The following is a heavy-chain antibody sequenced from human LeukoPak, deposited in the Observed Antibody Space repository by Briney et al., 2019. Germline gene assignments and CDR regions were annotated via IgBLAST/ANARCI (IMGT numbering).Heavy chain of an antibody. Sequence: GGSLRLSCAASEFSVGNNYMTWVRQAPGKGLEWVSLIYSGGSTYYADSVKGRFTISRDNSKNTLYLQMNSLRAEDTAVYYCARDNSVGDIAWWFDPWGQGTLVTVSS. CDR1: EFSVGNNY. D-gene: IGHD3-10*01. CDR3: ARDNSVGDIAWWFDP. CDR2: IYSGGST. V-gene: IGHV3-66*01. J-gene: IGHJ5*02.